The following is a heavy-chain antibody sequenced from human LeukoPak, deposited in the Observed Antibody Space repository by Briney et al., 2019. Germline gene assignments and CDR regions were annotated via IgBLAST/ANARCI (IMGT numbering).Heavy chain of an antibody. D-gene: IGHD4-17*01. J-gene: IGHJ4*02. Sequence: GGSLRLSCAASGFTFSTYGMSWVRLAPGKGLEWVSGISGLGSSTNYADSVKGRFTISRDNSKNTLYLQMNSLRAEDTAVYYCAKDLSIAVTRTYYFDYWGQGTLVTVSS. CDR2: ISGLGSST. CDR1: GFTFSTYG. V-gene: IGHV3-23*01. CDR3: AKDLSIAVTRTYYFDY.